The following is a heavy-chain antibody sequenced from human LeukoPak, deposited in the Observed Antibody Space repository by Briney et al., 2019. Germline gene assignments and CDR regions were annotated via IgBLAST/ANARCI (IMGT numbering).Heavy chain of an antibody. Sequence: PGGSLRLSCAASGFTFSSYGMHWVRQAPGKGLEWVAIIWYDGSNKYYADSVKGRFTISRDNSKNTLSLQMNSLRAEDTAVYYCARRPVGATSSFDYWGQGTLVTVSS. J-gene: IGHJ4*02. CDR1: GFTFSSYG. CDR3: ARRPVGATSSFDY. CDR2: IWYDGSNK. D-gene: IGHD1-26*01. V-gene: IGHV3-33*01.